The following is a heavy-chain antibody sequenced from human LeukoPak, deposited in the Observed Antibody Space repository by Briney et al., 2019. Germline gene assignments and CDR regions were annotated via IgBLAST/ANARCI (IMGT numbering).Heavy chain of an antibody. CDR3: ARAQAGNYDWPLDL. V-gene: IGHV1-69*05. J-gene: IGHJ5*02. Sequence: SVKVSCKASGGTFSKYALSWVRQAPGQGLEWMGAIIPFLDTSNYPPKFQDRVTITTDESTSPAYMDLSSLRSDDTAVYYCARAQAGNYDWPLDLWGQGTLVTVSS. D-gene: IGHD5-12*01. CDR2: IIPFLDTS. CDR1: GGTFSKYA.